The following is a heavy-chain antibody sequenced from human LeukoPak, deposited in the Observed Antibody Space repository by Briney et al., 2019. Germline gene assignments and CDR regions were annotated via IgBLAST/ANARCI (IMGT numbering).Heavy chain of an antibody. Sequence: PGGSLRLSCVASGFSFRNYGMHWVRQAPGKGLEWVTFIRSDSSYKYYADSVKGRFTTSRDNSKSTLDLQMNSLRAEDTAVYYCAKDHSGYFDYWGQGTLVTVSS. J-gene: IGHJ4*02. V-gene: IGHV3-30*02. CDR2: IRSDSSYK. CDR1: GFSFRNYG. D-gene: IGHD3-10*01. CDR3: AKDHSGYFDY.